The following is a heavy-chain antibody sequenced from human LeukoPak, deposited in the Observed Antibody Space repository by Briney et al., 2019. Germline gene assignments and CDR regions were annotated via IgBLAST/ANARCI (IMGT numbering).Heavy chain of an antibody. CDR2: INWNGGST. J-gene: IGHJ4*02. V-gene: IGHV3-20*03. D-gene: IGHD2-21*01. Sequence: SWVRLPPGKGLEWVSGINWNGGSTGYADSVKGRFTISRDNAKNSLYLQMNSLRAEDTALYYCARGPAGAKAVVYFDYWGQGTLVTVSS. CDR3: ARGPAGAKAVVYFDY.